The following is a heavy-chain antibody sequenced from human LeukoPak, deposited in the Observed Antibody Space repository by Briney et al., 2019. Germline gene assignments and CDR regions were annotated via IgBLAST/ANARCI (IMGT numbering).Heavy chain of an antibody. CDR2: ISYSGST. CDR3: AGHPLNYYYYMDV. Sequence: SETLSLTCTVSGGYISRSTFHWGWSRQSPGKGLEWIGSISYSGSTYSNPSLESRVTMSVDTSKNQFSLRLISVTAADTAVYYCAGHPLNYYYYMDVWGKGTTVTVSS. V-gene: IGHV4-39*01. CDR1: GGYISRSTFH. J-gene: IGHJ6*03.